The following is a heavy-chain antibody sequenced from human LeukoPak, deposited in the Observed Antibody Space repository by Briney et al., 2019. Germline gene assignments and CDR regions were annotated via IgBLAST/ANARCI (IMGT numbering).Heavy chain of an antibody. J-gene: IGHJ4*02. V-gene: IGHV3-33*01. CDR1: GFTFSSYG. CDR3: AREDNYGSGSYYFDY. CDR2: IWYDGSNK. D-gene: IGHD3-10*01. Sequence: GGSLRLSCAASGFTFSSYGMHWVRQAPGKGLEWVAVIWYDGSNKYYADSVKGRFTISRDNAKNTLYLQMNSLRAEDTAVYYCAREDNYGSGSYYFDYWGQGTLVTVSP.